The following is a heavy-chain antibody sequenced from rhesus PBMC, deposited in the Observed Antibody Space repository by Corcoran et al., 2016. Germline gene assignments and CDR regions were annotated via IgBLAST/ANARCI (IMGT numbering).Heavy chain of an antibody. CDR3: ARDPASGSYKGGY. D-gene: IGHD1-44*02. CDR1: GYTSTDHY. CDR2: VSPEECEA. V-gene: IGHV1-111*02. Sequence: EVQLVQSGAEVKKPGATVKISCKASGYTSTDHYLNWVRQAPGKGLEWMGGVSPEECEADCAQKFQDRVTMTADISTDTAYMELGSLRSEDTAVYYCARDPASGSYKGGYWGQGVLVTVSS. J-gene: IGHJ4*01.